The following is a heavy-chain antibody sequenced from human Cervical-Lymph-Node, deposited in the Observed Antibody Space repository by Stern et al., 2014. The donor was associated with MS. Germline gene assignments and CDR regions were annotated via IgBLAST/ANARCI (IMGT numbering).Heavy chain of an antibody. Sequence: QVQLVESGAEVTKPGASVKVSCKASGYTFTSYGINWVRQAPGKGLEWMGWISAYHGNTNYAQKLQGRVTMTTDTSTSTAYMELRSLRSDDTAVYYCARDLLIAAREPKRFDYWGQGTLVTVSS. J-gene: IGHJ4*02. V-gene: IGHV1-18*01. D-gene: IGHD6-6*01. CDR3: ARDLLIAAREPKRFDY. CDR2: ISAYHGNT. CDR1: GYTFTSYG.